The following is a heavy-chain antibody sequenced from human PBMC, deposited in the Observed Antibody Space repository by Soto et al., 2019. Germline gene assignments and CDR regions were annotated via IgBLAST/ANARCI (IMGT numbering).Heavy chain of an antibody. D-gene: IGHD3-10*01. V-gene: IGHV3-74*01. CDR3: ARGWFGPDV. CDR2: IDKVGTDS. Sequence: EVQLVESGGGLVQPGGSLRLSCAASEFTFSGRSVHWVRQAPGKGLVWVSGIDKVGTDSTYADSVKGRFTSSRDNAKNTVYRQMNILRVEATAVYYCARGWFGPDVWGKGTTVTVSS. CDR1: EFTFSGRS. J-gene: IGHJ6*03.